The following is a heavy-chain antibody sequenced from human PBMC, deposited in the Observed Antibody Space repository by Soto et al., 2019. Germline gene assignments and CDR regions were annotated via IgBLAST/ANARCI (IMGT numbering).Heavy chain of an antibody. CDR2: ISYDGSNK. J-gene: IGHJ6*02. CDR3: AKDLRPTRWSQKDVDYYYGMDV. D-gene: IGHD6-13*01. Sequence: QVQLVESGGGVVQPGRSLRLSCAASGFTFSSYGMHWVRQAPGKGLEWVAVISYDGSNKYYADSVKGRFTISRDNSKNTLYLQMNSLRAEDTAVYYCAKDLRPTRWSQKDVDYYYGMDVWGQGTTVTVSS. CDR1: GFTFSSYG. V-gene: IGHV3-30*18.